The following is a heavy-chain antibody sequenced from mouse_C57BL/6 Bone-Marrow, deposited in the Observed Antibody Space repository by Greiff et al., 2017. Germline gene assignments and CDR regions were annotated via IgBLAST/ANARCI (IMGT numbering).Heavy chain of an antibody. CDR2: ISNLAYSI. V-gene: IGHV5-15*01. CDR3: AKGDWFAY. J-gene: IGHJ3*01. Sequence: EVKLVESGGGLVQPGGSLKLSCAASGFTFSDYGMAWVRQAPRKGPEWVAFISNLAYSIYYADNVTGRFTISRENAKNTLYLEMSSLRSEDTAMYYCAKGDWFAYWGQGTLVTVSA. CDR1: GFTFSDYG.